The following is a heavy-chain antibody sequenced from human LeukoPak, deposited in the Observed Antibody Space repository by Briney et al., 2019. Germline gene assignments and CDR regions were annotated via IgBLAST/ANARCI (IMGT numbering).Heavy chain of an antibody. CDR3: AREKAYCGGDCPSDY. V-gene: IGHV1-18*04. CDR2: ISTNNGNT. CDR1: GYTFTGYY. J-gene: IGHJ4*02. Sequence: ASVKVSCKASGYTFTGYYMHWVRQAPGQGLEWMGWISTNNGNTKYAQKVQGRVSMTTDTSTSTAYMELSSLRSDDTAVYYCAREKAYCGGDCPSDYWGQGTLVTVSS. D-gene: IGHD2-21*02.